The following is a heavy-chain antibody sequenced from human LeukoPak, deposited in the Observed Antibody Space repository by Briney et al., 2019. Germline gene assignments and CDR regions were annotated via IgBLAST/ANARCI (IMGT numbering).Heavy chain of an antibody. J-gene: IGHJ6*03. CDR2: ISAYNGNT. CDR1: GYTFTSYG. Sequence: GASVKVSCKASGYTFTSYGISWVRQAPGQGLEWMGWISAYNGNTNYAQKLQGRVTMTTDTSTSTAYMELRSLRSDDTAVYYCARDGTIFGATGYYMDVWGKGTTVTVSS. V-gene: IGHV1-18*01. CDR3: ARDGTIFGATGYYMDV. D-gene: IGHD3-3*01.